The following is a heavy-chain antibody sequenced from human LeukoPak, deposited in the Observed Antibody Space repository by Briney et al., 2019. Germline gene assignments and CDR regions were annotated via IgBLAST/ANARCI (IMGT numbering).Heavy chain of an antibody. CDR1: GGSFSGYY. Sequence: SETLSLTCAVYGGSFSGYYWTWIRQHPGKGLEWIGYIYYGGGSYYNPSLKSRVTISADTSKNQFSLKLSSVTAADTAMYYCARVYGDYNYFDYWGQGTLVTVSS. CDR3: ARVYGDYNYFDY. D-gene: IGHD4-17*01. CDR2: IYYGGGS. V-gene: IGHV4-34*09. J-gene: IGHJ4*02.